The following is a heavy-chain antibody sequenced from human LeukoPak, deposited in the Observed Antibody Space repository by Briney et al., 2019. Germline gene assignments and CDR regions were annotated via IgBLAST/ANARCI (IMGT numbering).Heavy chain of an antibody. CDR3: AKDYYDSSGLFDY. V-gene: IGHV1-69*05. J-gene: IGHJ4*02. Sequence: ASVKVSCKASGGTFSSYAISWVRQAPGQGLEWMGRIIPIFGTANYAQKFQGRVTITTDESTSTAYMELSSLRSEDTAVYYCAKDYYDSSGLFDYWGQGTLVTVSS. D-gene: IGHD3-22*01. CDR1: GGTFSSYA. CDR2: IIPIFGTA.